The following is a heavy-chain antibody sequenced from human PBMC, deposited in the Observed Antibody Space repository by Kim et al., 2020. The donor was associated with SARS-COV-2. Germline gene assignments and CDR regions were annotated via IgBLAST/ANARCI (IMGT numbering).Heavy chain of an antibody. Sequence: YADSVKGRFTISRDNSQNRLFLQMNSLRTEDTAVYYCARAPITFAVYFDYWGQGTLVTVSS. CDR3: ARAPITFAVYFDY. V-gene: IGHV3-30*13. J-gene: IGHJ4*02. D-gene: IGHD3-16*01.